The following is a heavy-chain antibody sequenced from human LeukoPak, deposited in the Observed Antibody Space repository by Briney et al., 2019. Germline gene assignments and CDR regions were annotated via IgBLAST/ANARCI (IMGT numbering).Heavy chain of an antibody. CDR3: ARYGTHSCSYGYYYYGMDV. J-gene: IGHJ6*02. Sequence: SETLSLTCTVSGGSISSYYWSWIRQPPGKGLEWIGYIYYSGSTNYNPSLKSRVTISVDTSKNQFSLKLSSVTAADTAVYYCARYGTHSCSYGYYYYGMDVWGQGTTVTVSS. CDR2: IYYSGST. D-gene: IGHD6-6*01. CDR1: GGSISSYY. V-gene: IGHV4-59*01.